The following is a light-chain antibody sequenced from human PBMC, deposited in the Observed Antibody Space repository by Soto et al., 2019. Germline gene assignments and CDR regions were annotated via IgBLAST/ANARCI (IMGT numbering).Light chain of an antibody. CDR2: DVS. CDR3: SSYTSSSTSVV. CDR1: SSDAGGYNY. Sequence: QSVLTQPASVSGSPGQSITISCTGTSSDAGGYNYVSWYQQHPGKAPKLMIYDVSNRPSGVSDRFSGSKSGNTASLTISGLQAEDEADYYCSSYTSSSTSVVFGGGTKVTVL. J-gene: IGLJ2*01. V-gene: IGLV2-14*01.